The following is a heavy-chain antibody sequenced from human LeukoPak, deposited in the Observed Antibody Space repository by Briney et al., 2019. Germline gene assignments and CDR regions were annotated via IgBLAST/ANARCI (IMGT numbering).Heavy chain of an antibody. D-gene: IGHD1-26*01. V-gene: IGHV3-7*03. CDR2: IKQDGSEI. CDR1: GFTFRNYW. Sequence: PGESLRLSCAASGFTFRNYWMSWVRQAPGKGLEWVANIKQDGSEIYYVASVRGRFTISRDNVKNSLYLQMNSLRAEDTAVYYCARDRELQLADYWGQGTLVTVSS. J-gene: IGHJ4*02. CDR3: ARDRELQLADY.